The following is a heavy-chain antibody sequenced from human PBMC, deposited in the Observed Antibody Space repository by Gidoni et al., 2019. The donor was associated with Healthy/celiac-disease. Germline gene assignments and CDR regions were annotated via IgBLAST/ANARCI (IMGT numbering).Heavy chain of an antibody. D-gene: IGHD6-13*01. CDR3: ARATAALFFDY. J-gene: IGHJ4*02. CDR2: ISSSSSYT. CDR1: GFTFSDYY. V-gene: IGHV3-11*06. Sequence: QVQLVESGGGLVKPAGSLRLSCAASGFTFSDYYMSWIRQAPGKGLEWVSYISSSSSYTNYADSVKGRFTISRDNAKNSLYLQMNSLRAEDTAVYYCARATAALFFDYWGQGTLVTVSS.